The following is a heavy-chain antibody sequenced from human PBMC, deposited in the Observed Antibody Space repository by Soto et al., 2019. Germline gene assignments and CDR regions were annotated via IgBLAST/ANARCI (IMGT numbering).Heavy chain of an antibody. CDR3: ARDSIYGNWFDP. V-gene: IGHV4-30-4*01. Sequence: SEPLSLTCTVSGGSISSGDYYCCWIRQPPGKGLEWIGYIYYSGSTYYNPSLKSRVTISVDTSKNQFSLKLRFVTAADTAVYFCARDSIYGNWFDPWGQGTLVTVSS. D-gene: IGHD2-21*01. CDR2: IYYSGST. CDR1: GGSISSGDYY. J-gene: IGHJ5*02.